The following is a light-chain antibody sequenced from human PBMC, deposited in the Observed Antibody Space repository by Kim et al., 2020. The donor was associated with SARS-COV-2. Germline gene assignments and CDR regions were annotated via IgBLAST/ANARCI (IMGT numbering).Light chain of an antibody. CDR1: KIGSKS. CDR3: QAWDGRGDHYV. Sequence: SYELTQPPSVSVAPGETARITCGGNKIGSKSVHWYQQKPGQAPVVVIYYDSDRPSGIPERFSGSNSGNTATLTISRVEAGDEADYYCQAWDGRGDHYVFGTGTKVTVL. V-gene: IGLV3-21*04. CDR2: YDS. J-gene: IGLJ1*01.